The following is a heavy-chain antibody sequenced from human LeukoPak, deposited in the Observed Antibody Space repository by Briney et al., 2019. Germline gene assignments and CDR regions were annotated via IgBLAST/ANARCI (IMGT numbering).Heavy chain of an antibody. CDR1: GGTFSSYA. J-gene: IGHJ3*02. Sequence: SVRVSCKASGGTFSSYAISWVRQAPGQGLEWMGGIIPIFGTASYAQKFQGRVTMTRDMSTSTVYMELSSLRSEDTAVYYCARTYGAYYYDSSGYPAAFDIRGQGTMVTVSS. CDR2: IIPIFGTA. V-gene: IGHV1-69*05. D-gene: IGHD3-22*01. CDR3: ARTYGAYYYDSSGYPAAFDI.